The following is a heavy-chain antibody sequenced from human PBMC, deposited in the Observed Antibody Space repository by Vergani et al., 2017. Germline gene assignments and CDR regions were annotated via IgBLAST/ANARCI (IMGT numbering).Heavy chain of an antibody. Sequence: EVQLVESGGGLVQPGGSLTLSCAASGFTVSTDYFSWVRQAPGKGLAWVSILYRGAFTSYTDSVKGRFTVSRDISKNSLFLQMNSLRVEDTAMYFCARDLSYSTAWPFFDSRGQGTLVTVSS. CDR3: ARDLSYSTAWPFFDS. J-gene: IGHJ4*02. CDR2: LYRGAFT. D-gene: IGHD4-11*01. V-gene: IGHV3-66*02. CDR1: GFTVSTDY.